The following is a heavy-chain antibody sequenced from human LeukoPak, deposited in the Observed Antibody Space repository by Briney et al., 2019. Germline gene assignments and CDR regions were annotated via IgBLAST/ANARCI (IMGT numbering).Heavy chain of an antibody. CDR1: GGSISTYQ. Sequence: SETLSLTCIVSGGSISTYQWSWVRQPPWKGLEWIGNIYKSGRTNYNPSLKSRVTISVDTSKNQFSLRLTSVTAADTAVYYCARDGPQWLAQFDNWGQGILVTVSS. D-gene: IGHD6-19*01. J-gene: IGHJ4*02. CDR2: IYKSGRT. V-gene: IGHV4-59*01. CDR3: ARDGPQWLAQFDN.